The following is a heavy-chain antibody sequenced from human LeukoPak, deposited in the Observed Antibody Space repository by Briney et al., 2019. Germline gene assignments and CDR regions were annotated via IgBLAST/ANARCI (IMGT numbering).Heavy chain of an antibody. V-gene: IGHV3-21*01. D-gene: IGHD3-10*01. CDR2: ISISSSYI. J-gene: IGHJ3*02. CDR1: GFTFSSYS. CDR3: ATSSGSRDRRTFDI. Sequence: GGSLRLSCAASGFTFSSYSMNWVGQAPGKGLEWFSSISISSSYIYYADSVKGRFTISRDTAKNSLCLQVNSLRAEDTAVYYCATSSGSRDRRTFDIWGQGTMVTVSS.